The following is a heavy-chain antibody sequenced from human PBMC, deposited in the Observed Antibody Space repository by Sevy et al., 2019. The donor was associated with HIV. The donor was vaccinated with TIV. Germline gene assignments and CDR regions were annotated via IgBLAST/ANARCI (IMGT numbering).Heavy chain of an antibody. V-gene: IGHV3-7*03. J-gene: IGHJ6*02. D-gene: IGHD2-2*01. CDR3: ARDCSSTSCLWGMDV. CDR2: IKLDGSEK. CDR1: GFTFSRYW. Sequence: GGSLRLSCAASGFTFSRYWMSWVRQAPGKGLEWVANIKLDGSEKYYVDSVKGRFTISRDNAKNSLYLQMNSLRAEDSAVYYCARDCSSTSCLWGMDVWAQGTTVTVSS.